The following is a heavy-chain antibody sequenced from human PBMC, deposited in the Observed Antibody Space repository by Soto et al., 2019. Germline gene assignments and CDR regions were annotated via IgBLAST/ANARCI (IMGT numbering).Heavy chain of an antibody. CDR1: GGSISSYY. CDR2: IYYSGST. V-gene: IGHV4-59*01. Sequence: SETLSLTCTVSGGSISSYYWSWIRQPPGKGLEWIGYIYYSGSTNYNPSLKSRVTISVDTSKNQFSLKLSSVTAADTAVYYCARASIWGSYRYSYYFDYWGQGTLVTVSS. J-gene: IGHJ4*02. D-gene: IGHD3-16*02. CDR3: ARASIWGSYRYSYYFDY.